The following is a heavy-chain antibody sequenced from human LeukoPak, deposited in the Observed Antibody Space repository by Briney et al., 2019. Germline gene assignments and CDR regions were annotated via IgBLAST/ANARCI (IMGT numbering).Heavy chain of an antibody. CDR2: ISGSGGST. Sequence: GGSLRLSCAASGFTFSSYAMSWVRQAPGKGLEWVSAISGSGGSTYYADSVKGRFTISRDNSKNTLYLQMTSLRAEDTAVYYCAKVREGPKEGYNWFDTWGQGTLVTVSS. CDR3: AKVREGPKEGYNWFDT. V-gene: IGHV3-23*01. CDR1: GFTFSSYA. J-gene: IGHJ5*02. D-gene: IGHD1-26*01.